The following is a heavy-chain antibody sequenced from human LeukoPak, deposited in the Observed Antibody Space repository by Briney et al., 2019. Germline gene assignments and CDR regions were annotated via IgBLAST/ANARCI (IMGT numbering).Heavy chain of an antibody. CDR3: ARDHYHKIHSVMVTAPDY. V-gene: IGHV1-46*01. J-gene: IGHJ4*02. Sequence: ASVKVSCKASGYIFTSYYIHWVRQAPGEGLEWMGIINPTGGSTSYAQKFQGRVTMTRDTSTSTVYMELSSLRSEDTAVYYCARDHYHKIHSVMVTAPDYWGQGTLVTVSS. D-gene: IGHD2-21*02. CDR2: INPTGGST. CDR1: GYIFTSYY.